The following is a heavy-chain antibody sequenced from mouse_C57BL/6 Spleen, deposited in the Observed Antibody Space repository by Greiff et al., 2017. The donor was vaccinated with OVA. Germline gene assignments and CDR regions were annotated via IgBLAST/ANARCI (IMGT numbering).Heavy chain of an antibody. V-gene: IGHV1-39*01. CDR2: INPNYGTT. J-gene: IGHJ4*01. CDR1: GYSFTDYN. CDR3: ARSSGTGAMDY. Sequence: EVQRVESGPELVKPGPSVKISCKASGYSFTDYNMNWVKQSNGKSLEWIGVINPNYGTTSYNQKFKGKATLTVDQSSSTAYMQLNSLTSEDSAVYDCARSSGTGAMDYGGQGTSVTVSS. D-gene: IGHD3-2*02.